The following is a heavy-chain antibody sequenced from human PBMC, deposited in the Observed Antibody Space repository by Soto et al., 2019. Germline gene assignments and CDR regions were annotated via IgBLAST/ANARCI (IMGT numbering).Heavy chain of an antibody. CDR1: GGSISSDY. J-gene: IGHJ4*02. Sequence: SETLSLTCTVSGGSISSDYWSWIRQPRGKRLEWIGYISYSGKTNYNPCLKSLVTISVDTSKKQFSLKLRSVTAADTAVYYCARVLSGSSLFDYWGQGRLVTVSS. V-gene: IGHV4-59*01. CDR3: ARVLSGSSLFDY. CDR2: ISYSGKT. D-gene: IGHD1-26*01.